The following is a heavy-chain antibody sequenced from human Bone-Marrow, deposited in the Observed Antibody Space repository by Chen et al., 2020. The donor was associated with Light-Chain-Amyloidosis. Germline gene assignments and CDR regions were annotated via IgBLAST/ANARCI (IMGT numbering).Heavy chain of an antibody. CDR2: IDPSDSYT. V-gene: IGHV5-10-1*03. Sequence: EVQLVQSGAEVKKPGESLRTPCQGSGYSFTSYWISWVRQMPGKGLEWMGRIDPSDSYTNYSPSFQGHVTISADKSISTAYLQWSSLKASDTAMYYCARSIVGAFDYWGQGTLVTVSS. D-gene: IGHD1-26*01. J-gene: IGHJ4*02. CDR3: ARSIVGAFDY. CDR1: GYSFTSYW.